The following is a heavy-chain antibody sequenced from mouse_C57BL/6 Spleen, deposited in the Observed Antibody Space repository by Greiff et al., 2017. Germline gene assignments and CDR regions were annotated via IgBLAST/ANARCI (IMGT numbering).Heavy chain of an antibody. Sequence: QVQLKQPGAELVRPGSSVKLSCKASGYTFTSYWMHWVKQRPIQGLEWIGNIDPSDSETHYNQKFKDKATLTVDKSSSTAYMQLSSLTSEDSAVYYCACITTGVARGLFDYWGQGTTLTVSS. D-gene: IGHD1-1*01. CDR1: GYTFTSYW. CDR3: ACITTGVARGLFDY. CDR2: IDPSDSET. V-gene: IGHV1-52*01. J-gene: IGHJ2*01.